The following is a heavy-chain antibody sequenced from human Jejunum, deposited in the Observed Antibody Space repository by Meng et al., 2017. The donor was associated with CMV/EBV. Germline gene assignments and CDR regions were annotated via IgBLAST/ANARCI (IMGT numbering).Heavy chain of an antibody. CDR2: IKSKTDGGRT. Sequence: SNAWMSWVRQAPGKGLEWVGRIKSKTDGGRTDYAAPVTGRFTISRDDSKNMLYLQMESLKTEDTAVYYCTSGYPHFDWLKSQSDYWGQGTRVTVSS. D-gene: IGHD3-9*01. CDR1: SNAW. CDR3: TSGYPHFDWLKSQSDY. J-gene: IGHJ4*02. V-gene: IGHV3-15*01.